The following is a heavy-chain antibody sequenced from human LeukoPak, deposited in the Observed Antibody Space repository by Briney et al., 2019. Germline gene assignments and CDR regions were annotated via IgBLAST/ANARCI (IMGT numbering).Heavy chain of an antibody. CDR3: GHDLMSSNWQRPKYWFDP. Sequence: PGGSLRLSCAASGFTFSNYAMSWVRQAPGKGLEWVSAISGSGVSTYYADFVKGRFTISRDNSKNTLHLQMNSLRAEDTAVYYCGHDLMSSNWQRPKYWFDPWGQGTLVTVSS. CDR1: GFTFSNYA. CDR2: ISGSGVST. V-gene: IGHV3-23*01. D-gene: IGHD6-13*01. J-gene: IGHJ5*02.